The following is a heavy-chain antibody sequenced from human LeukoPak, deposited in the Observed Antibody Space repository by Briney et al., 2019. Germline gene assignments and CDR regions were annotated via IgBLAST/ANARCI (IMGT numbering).Heavy chain of an antibody. Sequence: SETLSLTCAVSGYSIDSYYWGWIRQPPGKTREGIGSIYHSGTTYYNPSLTSRVTILVDTSKNQFSLKLTSVTAADTAVYYCAGKDGSAGYYFDSWGQGALVTVSS. CDR2: IYHSGTT. D-gene: IGHD5-24*01. J-gene: IGHJ4*02. CDR1: GYSIDSYY. V-gene: IGHV4-38-2*01. CDR3: AGKDGSAGYYFDS.